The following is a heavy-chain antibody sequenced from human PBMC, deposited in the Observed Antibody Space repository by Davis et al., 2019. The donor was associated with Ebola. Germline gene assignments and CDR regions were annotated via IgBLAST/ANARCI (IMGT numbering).Heavy chain of an antibody. J-gene: IGHJ3*01. CDR2: INPNSGGT. CDR1: GYTFTGYY. D-gene: IGHD2-2*01. V-gene: IGHV1-2*02. Sequence: ASVKVSCKASGYTFTGYYMQWVRQAPGQGLEWMGWINPNSGGTNYAQKFQGRVTMTRDTSISTAYMELSRLRSDDTAVYYCARGREYQLLFSRVVAFDFWGQGTMVIVSS. CDR3: ARGREYQLLFSRVVAFDF.